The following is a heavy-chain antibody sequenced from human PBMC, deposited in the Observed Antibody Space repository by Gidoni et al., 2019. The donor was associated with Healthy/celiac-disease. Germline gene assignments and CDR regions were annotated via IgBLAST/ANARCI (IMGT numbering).Heavy chain of an antibody. V-gene: IGHV3-23*04. J-gene: IGHJ4*02. CDR2: ISGSGGST. CDR1: GFTFSSYA. Sequence: EVQLVESGGGLVQPGGSLRLSCAASGFTFSSYAMSWVRQAPGKGLEWVSAISGSGGSTNYADSVKGRFTISRDNSKNTLYLQMNSLRAEDTAVYYCAKDLGFLGYYDSSGYAFDYWGQGTLVTVSS. CDR3: AKDLGFLGYYDSSGYAFDY. D-gene: IGHD3-22*01.